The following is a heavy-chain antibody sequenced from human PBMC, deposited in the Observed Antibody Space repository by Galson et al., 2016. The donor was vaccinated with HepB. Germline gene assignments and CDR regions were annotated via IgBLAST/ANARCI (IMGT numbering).Heavy chain of an antibody. V-gene: IGHV3-23*01. Sequence: SLRLSCAASGFTFRDYGMTWVRQAPGKGLEVVSSISRSGDSRDYADPVKGRFTISRDNSKNTLSLQMNSLTADDSAIYYCVQRSTAPAVWGKGTTVTVSS. J-gene: IGHJ6*04. D-gene: IGHD2-2*01. CDR1: GFTFRDYG. CDR3: VQRSTAPAV. CDR2: ISRSGDSR.